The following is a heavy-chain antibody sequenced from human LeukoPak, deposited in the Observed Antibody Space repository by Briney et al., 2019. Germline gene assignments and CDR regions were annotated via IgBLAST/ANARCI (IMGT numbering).Heavy chain of an antibody. CDR1: GFTFSSYE. D-gene: IGHD3-10*01. CDR2: ISSSGSTI. CDR3: ATLYGSARGAFDS. J-gene: IGHJ4*02. V-gene: IGHV3-48*03. Sequence: GGSLRLSCAAYGFTFSSYEMNWVRQAPGKGLEWVSYISSSGSTIYYAVSVKGRFTISRDNSKNTLYLQMNSLRAEDTAVYYCATLYGSARGAFDSWGQGTLVTVSS.